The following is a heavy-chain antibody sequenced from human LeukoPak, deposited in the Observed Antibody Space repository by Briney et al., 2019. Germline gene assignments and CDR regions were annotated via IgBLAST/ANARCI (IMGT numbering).Heavy chain of an antibody. D-gene: IGHD6-13*01. Sequence: GGSLRLSCDASGFPFSSYGMNWVRQAPGKGLEWVSSISSSSSYIYYADSVKGRFTISRDNAKNSLYLQMNSLRAEDTAVYYCARDREGSSFFDYWGQGTLVTVSS. CDR1: GFPFSSYG. CDR2: ISSSSSYI. J-gene: IGHJ4*02. V-gene: IGHV3-21*01. CDR3: ARDREGSSFFDY.